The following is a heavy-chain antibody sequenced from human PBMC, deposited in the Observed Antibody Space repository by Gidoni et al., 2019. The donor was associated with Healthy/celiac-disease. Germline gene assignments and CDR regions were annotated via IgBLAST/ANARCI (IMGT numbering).Heavy chain of an antibody. V-gene: IGHV3-30-3*01. CDR2: ISYDGSNK. Sequence: QVQLVESGGGVVQPGRSLRLSCAASGFTFSSYARHWVRQAPGKGLEWVAVISYDGSNKYYADSVKGRFTISRDNSKNTLYLQMNSLRAEDTAVYYCARVVFNYSGYFDYWGQGTLVTVSS. J-gene: IGHJ4*02. CDR3: ARVVFNYSGYFDY. CDR1: GFTFSSYA. D-gene: IGHD2-21*01.